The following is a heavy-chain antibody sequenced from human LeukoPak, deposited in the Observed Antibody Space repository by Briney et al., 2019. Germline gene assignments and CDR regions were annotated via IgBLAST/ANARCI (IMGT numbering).Heavy chain of an antibody. Sequence: GGCLRLSCAASGFTFSSSGMHCVRQGLGKGLGRGALIWLDGSNKYYADSVNSLFTISKGNSKNTLNLQMNILRSENTDVYCCARDCPSISWYTPTYVMYGWGQESAVTVSS. D-gene: IGHD6-13*01. V-gene: IGHV3-33*01. CDR3: ARDCPSISWYTPTYVMYG. J-gene: IGHJ6*02. CDR1: GFTFSSSG. CDR2: IWLDGSNK.